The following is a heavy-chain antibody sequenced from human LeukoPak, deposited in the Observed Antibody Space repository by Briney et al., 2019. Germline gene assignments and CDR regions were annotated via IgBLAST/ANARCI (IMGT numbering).Heavy chain of an antibody. CDR3: ARDDSPHYYYYYGMDV. J-gene: IGHJ6*02. D-gene: IGHD2-21*01. Sequence: EASVKVSCKASGYTFTSYAMHWVRQAPGQRLEWMGWINAGNGNTKYSQKFQGRVTITRDTSASTAYMELSSLRSEDTAVYYCARDDSPHYYYYYGMDVWGQGTTVTVSS. V-gene: IGHV1-3*01. CDR2: INAGNGNT. CDR1: GYTFTSYA.